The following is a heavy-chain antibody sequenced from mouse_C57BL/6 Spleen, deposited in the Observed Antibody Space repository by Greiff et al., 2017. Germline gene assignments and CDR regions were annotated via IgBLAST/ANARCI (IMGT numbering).Heavy chain of an antibody. CDR3: TSDGSLYY. J-gene: IGHJ3*01. D-gene: IGHD1-1*01. V-gene: IGHV1-69*01. CDR2: IVPSDSYT. CDR1: GYTFTNYW. Sequence: QVQLQQSGAELVMPGASVKLSCKASGYTFTNYWMHWVKQRPGQGLEWIGEIVPSDSYTTYNQKFKVKSTLTVAKSSSTAYMQLSSLTSEDSAFYCCTSDGSLYYWGQGTLVTVSA.